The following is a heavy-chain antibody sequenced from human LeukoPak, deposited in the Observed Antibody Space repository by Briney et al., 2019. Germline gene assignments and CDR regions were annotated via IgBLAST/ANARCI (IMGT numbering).Heavy chain of an antibody. J-gene: IGHJ4*02. CDR1: GGSFSGYY. CDR2: INDSGST. V-gene: IGHV4-34*01. CDR3: ARGVGYCSGGSCYAHADYFDY. D-gene: IGHD2-15*01. Sequence: SETLSLTCAVYGGSFSGYYWSWIRQPPGKGLEWIGEINDSGSTNYNPSLKSRVTISVDTSKNQFSLKLSSVTAADTAVYYCARGVGYCSGGSCYAHADYFDYWGQGTLVTVSS.